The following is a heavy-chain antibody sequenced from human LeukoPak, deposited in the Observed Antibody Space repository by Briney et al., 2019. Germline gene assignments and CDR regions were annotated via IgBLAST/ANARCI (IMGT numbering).Heavy chain of an antibody. CDR1: GFTFSNYA. V-gene: IGHV3-23*01. Sequence: PGGSLRLSCAASGFTFSNYAMSWVRQAPGKGLEWVSGISGSGVGTYYADSVKGRFTISRDNSKNTLYLQMNSLRAEDTAVYHCAKVGYSYGADYWGQGTLVTVSS. CDR2: ISGSGVGT. D-gene: IGHD5-18*01. J-gene: IGHJ4*02. CDR3: AKVGYSYGADY.